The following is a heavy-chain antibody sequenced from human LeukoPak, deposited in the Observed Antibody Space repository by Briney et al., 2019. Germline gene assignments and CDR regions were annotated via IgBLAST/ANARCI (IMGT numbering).Heavy chain of an antibody. CDR1: GGSFSGYY. D-gene: IGHD3/OR15-3a*01. CDR3: ARDKGGDEAYNSYDLHFDY. Sequence: ETLSLTCAVYGGSFSGYYMSWVRQAPGKGLEWISVIYSGGSTYYADSVKGRFTISRDNAKNSLHLQMNSLRAEDTAVYYCARDKGGDEAYNSYDLHFDYWGQGTQVTVSS. V-gene: IGHV3-66*01. CDR2: IYSGGST. J-gene: IGHJ4*02.